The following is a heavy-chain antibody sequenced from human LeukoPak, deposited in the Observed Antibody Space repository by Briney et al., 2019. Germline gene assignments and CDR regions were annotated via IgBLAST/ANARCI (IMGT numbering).Heavy chain of an antibody. CDR1: GGTFSSYA. V-gene: IGHV1-69*01. D-gene: IGHD3-10*01. J-gene: IGHJ4*02. Sequence: SVKVSCKASGGTFSSYAISWVRQAPGQGLEWMGGIIPIFGTANYAQKFQGRVTITADESTSTAYMELSSLRSEDTAVYYCASQGSGSYYSVFWGQGTLVTVSS. CDR2: IIPIFGTA. CDR3: ASQGSGSYYSVF.